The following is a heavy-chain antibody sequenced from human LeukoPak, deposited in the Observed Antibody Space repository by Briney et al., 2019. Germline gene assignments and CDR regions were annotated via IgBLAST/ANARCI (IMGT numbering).Heavy chain of an antibody. CDR2: ISGSGETT. CDR1: GFTFSNYA. CDR3: AKAKTQAMLLPGNY. Sequence: GGSLRLSCAASGFTFSNYAMSWVRQAPGKGPERVSSISGSGETTYYADSVRGRFTISRDNSKNTLYLQMNSLRAEDTAVYYCAKAKTQAMLLPGNYWGQGTLVTVSS. J-gene: IGHJ4*02. D-gene: IGHD1-14*01. V-gene: IGHV3-23*01.